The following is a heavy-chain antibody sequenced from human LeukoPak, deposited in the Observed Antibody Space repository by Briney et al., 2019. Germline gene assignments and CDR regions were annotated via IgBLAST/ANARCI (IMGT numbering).Heavy chain of an antibody. CDR3: AKSGGYGLIDY. J-gene: IGHJ4*02. CDR2: VYHSGTS. Sequence: SETLSLTCTVSGGSINTYYWSWIRQPPGKGLEWIASVYHSGTSNYNPSLRSRVTISVDTSKNQFSLRVNSVTAADTAMYYCAKSGGYGLIDYWGQGTLVTVSS. D-gene: IGHD1-26*01. V-gene: IGHV4-59*08. CDR1: GGSINTYY.